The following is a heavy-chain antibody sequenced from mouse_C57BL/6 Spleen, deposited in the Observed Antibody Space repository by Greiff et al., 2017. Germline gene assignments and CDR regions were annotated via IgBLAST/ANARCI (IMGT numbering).Heavy chain of an antibody. CDR2: ISDGGSYT. J-gene: IGHJ2*01. CDR1: GFTFSSYA. CDR3: ARDEGDPYYFDY. V-gene: IGHV5-4*01. Sequence: EVHLVESGGGLVKPGGSLKLSCAASGFTFSSYAMSWVRQTPEKRLEWVATISDGGSYTNYPDNVKGRFTISRDNAKNNLYLQMSHLTSEDTAMYYCARDEGDPYYFDYWGQGTTLTVSS.